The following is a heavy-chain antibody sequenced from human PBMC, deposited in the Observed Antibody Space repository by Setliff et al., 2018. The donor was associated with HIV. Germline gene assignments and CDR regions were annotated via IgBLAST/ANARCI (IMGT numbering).Heavy chain of an antibody. J-gene: IGHJ4*02. CDR2: IYYSGST. D-gene: IGHD6-19*01. CDR1: GGSISSHY. V-gene: IGHV4-59*11. CDR3: ARDNEQMAVPGAVFDY. Sequence: SETLSLTCTVSGGSISSHYWSWIRQPPLKGLEWIGYIYYSGSTNYNPSLKSRVTISMDTSKNQFSLRLTSVTAADTAVYYCARDNEQMAVPGAVFDYWGQGTLVTVSS.